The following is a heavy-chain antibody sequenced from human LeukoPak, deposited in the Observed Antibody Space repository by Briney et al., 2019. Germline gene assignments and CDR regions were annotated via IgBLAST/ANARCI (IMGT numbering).Heavy chain of an antibody. CDR3: TTVGLSWEIVGATRDYYYYMDV. J-gene: IGHJ6*03. V-gene: IGHV3-15*01. CDR1: GFTFSNAW. CDR2: IKSKTDGGTT. D-gene: IGHD1-26*01. Sequence: GGSLRLSCAASGFTFSNAWMSWVRQAPGKGLEWVGRIKSKTDGGTTDYAAPVKGRFTISRDDSKNTLYLQMNSLKTEDTAVYYCTTVGLSWEIVGATRDYYYYMDVWGKGTTVTVSS.